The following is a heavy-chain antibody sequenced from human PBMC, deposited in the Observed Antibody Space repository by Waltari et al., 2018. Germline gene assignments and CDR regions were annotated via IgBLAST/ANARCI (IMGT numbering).Heavy chain of an antibody. D-gene: IGHD3-22*01. CDR1: GYTSTLHW. J-gene: IGHJ4*02. CDR2: IYPGDSDL. V-gene: IGHV5-51*03. CDR3: ARRNSSGAYGHSHPFDL. Sequence: EVQLVQSGAEVKKPGEAVKLPCQASGYTSTLHWMGGVRQTPGKGLEWMGIIYPGDSDLRYSPSFQGQVSISADKSMKTAYLQWSSLKASDSGMYYCARRNSSGAYGHSHPFDLWGQGTRVTVSS.